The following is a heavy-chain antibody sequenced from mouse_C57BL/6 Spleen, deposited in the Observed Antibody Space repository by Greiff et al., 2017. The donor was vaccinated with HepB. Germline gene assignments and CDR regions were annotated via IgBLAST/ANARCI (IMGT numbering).Heavy chain of an antibody. Sequence: VQLQQSGAELVKPGASVKLSCKASGYIFTSYWMHWVKQRPGRGLEWIGRIDPNSGGTKYNEKFKSKATLTVDKPSSTAYMQLSSLTSEDSAVYYCAREEYGNYLAWFAYWGQGTLVTVSA. J-gene: IGHJ3*01. V-gene: IGHV1-72*01. CDR1: GYIFTSYW. CDR3: AREEYGNYLAWFAY. CDR2: IDPNSGGT. D-gene: IGHD2-1*01.